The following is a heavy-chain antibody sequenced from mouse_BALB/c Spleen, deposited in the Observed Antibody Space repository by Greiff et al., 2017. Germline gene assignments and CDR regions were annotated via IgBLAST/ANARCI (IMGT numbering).Heavy chain of an antibody. CDR1: GYSFTSYW. J-gene: IGHJ4*01. CDR2: IDPSDSET. CDR3: ARGGNYYYAMDY. Sequence: QVQLQQSGPQLVRPGASVKISCKASGYSFTSYWKHWVKQRPGQGLEWIGMIDPSDSETRLNQKFKDKATLTVDKSSSTAYMQLSSPTSEDSAVYYCARGGNYYYAMDYWGQGTSVTVSS. V-gene: IGHV1S127*01. D-gene: IGHD2-1*01.